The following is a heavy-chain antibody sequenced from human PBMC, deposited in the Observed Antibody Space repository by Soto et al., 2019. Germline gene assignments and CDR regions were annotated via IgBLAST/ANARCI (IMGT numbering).Heavy chain of an antibody. CDR3: ARDNPGYSGYDLFDY. CDR1: GGTFSSYT. Sequence: GASVKVSCKASGGTFSSYTISWVRQAPGQGLEWMGRIIPILGIANYAQKFQGRVTITADKSTSTAYMELSSLRSEDTAVYYCARDNPGYSGYDLFDYWGQGTLVTVSS. CDR2: IIPILGIA. J-gene: IGHJ4*02. V-gene: IGHV1-69*04. D-gene: IGHD5-12*01.